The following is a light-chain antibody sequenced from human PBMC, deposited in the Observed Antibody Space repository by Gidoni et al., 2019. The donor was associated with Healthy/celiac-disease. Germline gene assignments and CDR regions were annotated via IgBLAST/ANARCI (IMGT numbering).Light chain of an antibody. CDR3: QQRSNWPSLT. Sequence: EIVLTQSPATLSLSPGERATLSCRASQSVSSYLAWYQQKPGQAPRLLNYDASNRATGIPARFSGSGSGTDFTLTISSLEPEDFAVYYCQQRSNWPSLTFXGXTKVEIK. J-gene: IGKJ4*01. CDR1: QSVSSY. CDR2: DAS. V-gene: IGKV3-11*01.